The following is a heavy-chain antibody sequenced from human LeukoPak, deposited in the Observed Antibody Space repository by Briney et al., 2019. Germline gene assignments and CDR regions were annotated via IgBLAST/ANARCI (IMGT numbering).Heavy chain of an antibody. CDR2: INHSGST. CDR3: ARVGVRYFDY. CDR1: GGSFSGYY. D-gene: IGHD3-10*01. V-gene: IGHV4-34*01. Sequence: SETLSLTCAVYGGSFSGYYWSWIRQPPGKGLEWSGEINHSGSTNYNPSLKSRVTISVDTSKNQFSLKLSSVTAADTAVYYCARVGVRYFDYWGQGTLVTVSS. J-gene: IGHJ4*02.